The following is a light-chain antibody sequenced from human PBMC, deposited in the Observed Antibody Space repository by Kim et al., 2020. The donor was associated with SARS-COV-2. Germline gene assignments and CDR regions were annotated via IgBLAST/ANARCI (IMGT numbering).Light chain of an antibody. CDR3: QQSYSTPPT. V-gene: IGKV1-39*01. J-gene: IGKJ1*01. CDR2: TAS. Sequence: ASVGDRFTITCRASQSISSYLNWYQQKPVKAPKILIHTASSLQSGVPSRFSGSGSGTDFTLTISSLQPEDFATYYCQQSYSTPPTFGQGTKVDIK. CDR1: QSISSY.